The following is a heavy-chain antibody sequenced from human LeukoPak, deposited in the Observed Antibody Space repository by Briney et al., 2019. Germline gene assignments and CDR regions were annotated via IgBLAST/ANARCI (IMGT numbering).Heavy chain of an antibody. CDR1: GFTFSSYS. J-gene: IGHJ4*02. CDR3: ATDLEVPAAKYFDY. V-gene: IGHV3-21*01. Sequence: GGSLRLYCAASGFTFSSYSLNWVRQAPGKGLEWVSSISSSSSYTYYADSVKARFTISRDNAKNSLFLQMNSLRAEDTAVYYCATDLEVPAAKYFDYWGQGTLVTVSS. CDR2: ISSSSSYT. D-gene: IGHD2-2*01.